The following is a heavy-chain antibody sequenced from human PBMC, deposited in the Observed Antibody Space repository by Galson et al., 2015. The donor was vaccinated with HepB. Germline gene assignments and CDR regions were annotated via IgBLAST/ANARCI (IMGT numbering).Heavy chain of an antibody. CDR2: IYYSGST. D-gene: IGHD2-15*01. V-gene: IGHV4-30-4*08. Sequence: TLSLTCTVSGGSISSGDYYWSWIRQPPGKGLEWIGYIYYSGSTYYNPSLKSRITISIDTSKNQFSLKVSSVTAADTAVYYCARVARGSPRVVLAATPNRDAFDIWGQGTMVTVSS. CDR3: ARVARGSPRVVLAATPNRDAFDI. CDR1: GGSISSGDYY. J-gene: IGHJ3*02.